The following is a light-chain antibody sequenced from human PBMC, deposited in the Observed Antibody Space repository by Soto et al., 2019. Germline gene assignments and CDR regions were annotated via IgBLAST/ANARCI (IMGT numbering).Light chain of an antibody. V-gene: IGKV4-1*01. CDR3: QQYDNTPWT. CDR1: QTLLYSSNNKNY. J-gene: IGKJ1*01. CDR2: WAS. Sequence: DIVMAQSPDSLAVSLGERATINCKSSQTLLYSSNNKNYLAWYQQKPGQPPKLLIYWASTRESGVPDRFSGSGSGTDFSLTISSLQAEDVAVYYCQQYDNTPWTFGQGTKVDIK.